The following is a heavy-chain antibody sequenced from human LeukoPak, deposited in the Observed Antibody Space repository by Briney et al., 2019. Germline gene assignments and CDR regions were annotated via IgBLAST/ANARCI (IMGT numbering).Heavy chain of an antibody. V-gene: IGHV3-48*04. CDR1: GFTFSSYA. CDR2: ISSSGSTI. J-gene: IGHJ4*02. CDR3: ASDCGGDCYPGGLDY. D-gene: IGHD2-21*02. Sequence: GGSLRLSCSASGFTFSSYAMHWVRQAPGKGLEWVSYISSSGSTIYYADSVKGRFTISRDNAKNSLYLQMNSLRAEDTAVYYCASDCGGDCYPGGLDYWGQGTLVTVSS.